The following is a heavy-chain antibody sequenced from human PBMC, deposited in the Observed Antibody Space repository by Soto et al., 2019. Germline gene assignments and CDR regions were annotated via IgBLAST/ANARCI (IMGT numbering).Heavy chain of an antibody. D-gene: IGHD1-26*01. CDR2: IYHSGST. CDR1: GGSISSGGYS. Sequence: LSLTCAVSGGSISSGGYSWSWIRQPPGKGLEWIGYIYHSGSTYYNPSLKSRVTISVDRSKNQFSLKLSSVTAADTAVYYCAAGGGLLRYYWGQGTLVTVSS. J-gene: IGHJ4*02. CDR3: AAGGGLLRYY. V-gene: IGHV4-30-2*01.